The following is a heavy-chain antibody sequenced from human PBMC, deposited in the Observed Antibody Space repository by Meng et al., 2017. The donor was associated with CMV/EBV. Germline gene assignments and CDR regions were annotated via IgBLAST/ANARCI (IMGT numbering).Heavy chain of an antibody. CDR3: ARDLIVVAPAAEAWYYYGMDV. J-gene: IGHJ6*02. CDR2: ISSSGSTI. V-gene: IGHV3-48*03. D-gene: IGHD2-2*01. Sequence: GESLKISCAASGFTFSSYEMNWFRQAPGKGLEWVSYISSSGSTIYYADSVKGRFTISRDNAKNSLYLQMNSLRAEDTAVYYCARDLIVVAPAAEAWYYYGMDVWGQGTTVTVSS. CDR1: GFTFSSYE.